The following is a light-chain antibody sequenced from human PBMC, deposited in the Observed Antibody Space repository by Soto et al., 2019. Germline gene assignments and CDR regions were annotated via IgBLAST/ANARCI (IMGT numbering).Light chain of an antibody. J-gene: IGKJ2*01. CDR2: AAS. V-gene: IGKV1-39*01. Sequence: DIRMTQSPSSLSASVGDRVTITCRASQSISNYLNWYQQKPGKAPKLLIYAASTLQSGVPSRFSGSGSGTDFTLTISRLQPEDFATYYCQQSYSTLYTFGQGTKLEIK. CDR3: QQSYSTLYT. CDR1: QSISNY.